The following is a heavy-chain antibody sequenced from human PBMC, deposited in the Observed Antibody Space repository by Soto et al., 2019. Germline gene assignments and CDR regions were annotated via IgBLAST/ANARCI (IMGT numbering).Heavy chain of an antibody. V-gene: IGHV4-59*01. J-gene: IGHJ3*02. CDR2: IYYSGST. CDR1: GGSISSYY. Sequence: SETLSLTCTVSGGSISSYYWSWIRQPPGKGLEWIGYIYYSGSTNYNPSLKSRVTISVETSKNQFSLKLSSVTAADTAVYYCASTIPLAYCGGDCYSANAFDIWGQGTMVTVSS. CDR3: ASTIPLAYCGGDCYSANAFDI. D-gene: IGHD2-21*02.